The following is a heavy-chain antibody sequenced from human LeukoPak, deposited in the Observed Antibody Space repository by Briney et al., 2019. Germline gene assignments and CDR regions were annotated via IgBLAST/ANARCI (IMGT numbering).Heavy chain of an antibody. CDR1: GFTFSDYY. D-gene: IGHD3-22*01. CDR3: ARNKYDSSGRRFDY. CDR2: ISSSGSTI. V-gene: IGHV3-11*04. J-gene: IGHJ4*02. Sequence: GGSLRLYCAASGFTFSDYYMSWLRQAPGKGLEWLSYISSSGSTIDYADSVKGRFTSPRDNAMNSLYLQMNSLRAEDTAVYCCARNKYDSSGRRFDYWDQGTLVTVSS.